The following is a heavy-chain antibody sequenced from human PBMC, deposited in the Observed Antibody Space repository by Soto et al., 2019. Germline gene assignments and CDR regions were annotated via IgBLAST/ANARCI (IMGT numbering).Heavy chain of an antibody. V-gene: IGHV3-11*01. CDR2: ISNSDYTT. Sequence: GGSLRLSCVASGITLSDNYMTWVRQAPGKGLEWLSYISNSDYTTYYADSVKGRFTISRDNAKNSLYLQLNGLRVEDTAVYYCASGKWSLDYWGQGILVTVSS. CDR3: ASGKWSLDY. D-gene: IGHD2-8*01. J-gene: IGHJ4*02. CDR1: GITLSDNY.